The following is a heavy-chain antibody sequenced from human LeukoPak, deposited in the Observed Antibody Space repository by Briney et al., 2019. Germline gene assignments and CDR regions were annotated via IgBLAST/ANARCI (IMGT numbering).Heavy chain of an antibody. V-gene: IGHV3-23*01. Sequence: GGSLRLSCAASGFTFNNYAMSWVRQAPEKGLEWVSGISGGGGSTDYADSVKGRFTISRDNSKNAVYLQMTSPRAEDTAVYYCAKDVGTRDLYYFDYWGQGTLVTVSS. CDR2: ISGGGGST. CDR1: GFTFNNYA. D-gene: IGHD2-21*02. CDR3: AKDVGTRDLYYFDY. J-gene: IGHJ4*02.